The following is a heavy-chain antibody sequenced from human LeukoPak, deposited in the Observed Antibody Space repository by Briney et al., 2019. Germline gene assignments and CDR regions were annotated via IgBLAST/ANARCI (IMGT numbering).Heavy chain of an antibody. CDR1: GFTFSSYG. V-gene: IGHV3-30*02. CDR2: IRYDGSNK. Sequence: GGSLRLSCAASGFTFSSYGMHWVRQAPGKGLEWVAFIRYDGSNKYYADSVKGRFTISRDNSKNTLYLQMNSLRAEDTALYYCAKDSRLGGIAASDSYMDVWGKGTTVTVSS. D-gene: IGHD6-13*01. CDR3: AKDSRLGGIAASDSYMDV. J-gene: IGHJ6*03.